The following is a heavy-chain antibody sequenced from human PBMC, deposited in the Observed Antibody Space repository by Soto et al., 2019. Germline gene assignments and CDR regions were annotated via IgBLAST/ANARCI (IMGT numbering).Heavy chain of an antibody. Sequence: QVQLVESGGGVVQSGRSLRLSCAASGFTFSVYGMHWVRQAPGKGLEWVALVSYDGSIKYYADSVKGRFTISRDNSKNTLYLQMNSLRVEDTAVYYCAKDGSHLAVAGTSPTSYFYGLAVWGQGTTVTVSS. CDR2: VSYDGSIK. CDR1: GFTFSVYG. V-gene: IGHV3-30*18. CDR3: AKDGSHLAVAGTSPTSYFYGLAV. D-gene: IGHD6-19*01. J-gene: IGHJ6*02.